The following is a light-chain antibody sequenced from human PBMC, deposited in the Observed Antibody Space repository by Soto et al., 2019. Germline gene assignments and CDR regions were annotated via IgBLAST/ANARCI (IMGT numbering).Light chain of an antibody. V-gene: IGKV3-15*01. CDR2: DAS. CDR1: QSVSTN. Sequence: EIVMTQSPGTLSVSPGERATLSCRASQSVSTNLAWYQQRPGQAPRLLIYDASTRATGIPARFSGSGSGTEFTLTISSLQSEDSAVYHCHQYSNTFRTFGQGTKVDIK. CDR3: HQYSNTFRT. J-gene: IGKJ1*01.